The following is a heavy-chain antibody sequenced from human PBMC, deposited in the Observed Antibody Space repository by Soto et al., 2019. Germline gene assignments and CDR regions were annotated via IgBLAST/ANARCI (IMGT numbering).Heavy chain of an antibody. D-gene: IGHD4-17*01. CDR1: GGSISSGNYY. J-gene: IGHJ4*02. CDR3: ATMGTPVTGLYYFDY. CDR2: ISYSGTT. V-gene: IGHV4-30-4*01. Sequence: QVQLQESGPGLVKPSQTLSLTCTVSGGSISSGNYYWSWIRQPPGKGLEWIGFISYSGTTHYSASLRSRVSISVDTSKKPFSLDLSSVTAADTAVYYCATMGTPVTGLYYFDYWGQGTLVTVSS.